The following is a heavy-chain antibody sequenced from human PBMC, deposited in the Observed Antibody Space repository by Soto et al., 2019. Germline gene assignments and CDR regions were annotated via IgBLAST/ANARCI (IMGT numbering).Heavy chain of an antibody. Sequence: EVQLVETGGGMIQPGGSLRLSCAVSGFSVSSNYMSWVRQAPGKGLEWVSLIYSGGTTSYADSVKGRFIISRDSSKNTLFLQMNSLRVEDTAVYYCARRYIVGVTGDYWGQGNLVTVSS. D-gene: IGHD1-26*01. V-gene: IGHV3-53*02. J-gene: IGHJ4*02. CDR3: ARRYIVGVTGDY. CDR2: IYSGGTT. CDR1: GFSVSSNY.